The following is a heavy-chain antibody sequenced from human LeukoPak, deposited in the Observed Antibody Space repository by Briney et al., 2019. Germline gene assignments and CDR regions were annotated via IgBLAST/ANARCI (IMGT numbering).Heavy chain of an antibody. CDR1: GYTFTSYG. J-gene: IGHJ4*02. Sequence: SVKVSCKASGYTFTSYGISWVRQAPGQGLEWMGRIIPILGIANYAQKFQGRVTITADKSTSTAYMELSSLRSEDTAVYYCARELSLGSGWPYYFDYWGQGTLVTVSS. CDR3: ARELSLGSGWPYYFDY. V-gene: IGHV1-69*04. D-gene: IGHD6-19*01. CDR2: IIPILGIA.